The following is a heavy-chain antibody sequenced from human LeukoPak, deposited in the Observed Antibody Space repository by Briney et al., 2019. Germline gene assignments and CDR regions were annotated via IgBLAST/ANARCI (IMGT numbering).Heavy chain of an antibody. J-gene: IGHJ5*02. D-gene: IGHD6-13*01. CDR3: ARVFWEQQLRWFDP. V-gene: IGHV6-1*01. CDR2: TYYRSRWYN. Sequence: SQTLSLTCAISGDRVSNKSAAWNWIRQFPSRGLEWLGRTYYRSRWYNDYAESVQSRITINPDTSKNQFSLELNSVTPEDTAVYYCARVFWEQQLRWFDPWGQGTLVTVSS. CDR1: GDRVSNKSAA.